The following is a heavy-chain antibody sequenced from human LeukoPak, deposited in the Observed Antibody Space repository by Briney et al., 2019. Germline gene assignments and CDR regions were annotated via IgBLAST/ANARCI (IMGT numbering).Heavy chain of an antibody. CDR3: AEWQFVFRAVSGYFDY. V-gene: IGHV4-39*01. J-gene: IGHJ4*02. CDR2: IYYSGST. D-gene: IGHD2-21*01. Sequence: SETLTLTCTVSGGSISSSCYYWGWIRQPPGKGLEWIGSIYYSGSTYYNPSLKSRVTIAVHTSKTQSSLKLSSVTAADTAVYYCAEWQFVFRAVSGYFDYWGQGTLVTVSS. CDR1: GGSISSSCYY.